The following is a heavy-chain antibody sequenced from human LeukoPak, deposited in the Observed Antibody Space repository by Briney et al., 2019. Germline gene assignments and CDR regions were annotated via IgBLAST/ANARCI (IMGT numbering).Heavy chain of an antibody. D-gene: IGHD5/OR15-5a*01. CDR3: TSTLAL. J-gene: IGHJ4*02. Sequence: PGGSLRLSCAASGLTFSDAWMTWVRQAPGKGLEWVGRIKRKTDGGTTDYAAPVKGRFTISRDDSKNTLYLQMNSLKTEDTAVYYCTSTLALRGQGTLVTVSS. CDR2: IKRKTDGGTT. CDR1: GLTFSDAW. V-gene: IGHV3-15*01.